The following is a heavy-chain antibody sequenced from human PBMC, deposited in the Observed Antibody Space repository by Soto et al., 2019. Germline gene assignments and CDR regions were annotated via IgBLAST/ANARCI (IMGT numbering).Heavy chain of an antibody. D-gene: IGHD3-10*01. CDR3: ARSDIMVRGVIR. J-gene: IGHJ4*02. Sequence: PSETLSLTCTFSCGSIISGGYYWSCIRQHPGKGLEWIGYIYYSGSTYYNPSLKSRVTISVDTSKNQFSLKLSSVTAADTAVYYCARSDIMVRGVIRWGQGTLVTVSS. V-gene: IGHV4-31*03. CDR2: IYYSGST. CDR1: CGSIISGGYY.